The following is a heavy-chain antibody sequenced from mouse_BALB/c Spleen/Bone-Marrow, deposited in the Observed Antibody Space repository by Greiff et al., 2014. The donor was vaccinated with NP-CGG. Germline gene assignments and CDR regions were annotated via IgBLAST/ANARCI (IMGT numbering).Heavy chain of an antibody. Sequence: VQLQQSGAELVKPGASVKLSCTASGFNTKDTYMHWVKQRPEQGLEWIGRIDPANGNTKYDPKFQGKATITADTSSNTAYLQLSSLTSEGTAVYYGSSYAMDYWGQGTSVTVSS. J-gene: IGHJ4*01. CDR3: SSYAMDY. CDR2: IDPANGNT. V-gene: IGHV14-3*02. CDR1: GFNTKDTY.